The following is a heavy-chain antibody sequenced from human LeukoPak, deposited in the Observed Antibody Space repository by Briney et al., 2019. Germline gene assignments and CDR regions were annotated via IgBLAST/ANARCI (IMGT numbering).Heavy chain of an antibody. J-gene: IGHJ4*02. V-gene: IGHV3-30*03. D-gene: IGHD3-16*01. CDR3: ARDQRSQFGLDY. Sequence: GGSLRLSCAASGFTFSSYGMHWVRQAPGKGLEWVAVISYDGSNKYYADSVKGRFTISRDNSKNTLYLQMNSLRAEDTAVYYCARDQRSQFGLDYWGQGTLVTVSS. CDR2: ISYDGSNK. CDR1: GFTFSSYG.